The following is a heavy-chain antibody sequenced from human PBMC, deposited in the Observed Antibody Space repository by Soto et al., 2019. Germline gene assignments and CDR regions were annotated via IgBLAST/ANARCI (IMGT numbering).Heavy chain of an antibody. J-gene: IGHJ6*02. Sequence: EVQLVESGEGLVQPGGSLRLSCAASGFTFSSYSMHCVRQAPGKGLEYVSVVGSDGGSTYYADTVKGRLTISRDNSNYTLYLQMGGLRAEDMAVYYCARSSSSSNPYFGMDVWGQGTTVTVSS. CDR2: VGSDGGST. CDR3: ARSSSSSNPYFGMDV. V-gene: IGHV3-64*02. CDR1: GFTFSSYS. D-gene: IGHD6-6*01.